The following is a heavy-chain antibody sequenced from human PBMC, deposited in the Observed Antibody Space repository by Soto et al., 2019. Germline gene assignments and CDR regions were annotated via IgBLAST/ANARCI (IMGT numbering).Heavy chain of an antibody. D-gene: IGHD3-3*01. V-gene: IGHV3-9*01. Sequence: EVQLVESGGRLVQPGRSLRLSCVGTGLNFDAFAMHWVRQAPGKGLEWVSGINWNSRVLAYADSVKGRFTISRDNARNSLYLQMDSLRDEDTALYYCAKGIYDFWSPYYFDSWGQGTLVTVSS. CDR3: AKGIYDFWSPYYFDS. CDR2: INWNSRVL. CDR1: GLNFDAFA. J-gene: IGHJ4*02.